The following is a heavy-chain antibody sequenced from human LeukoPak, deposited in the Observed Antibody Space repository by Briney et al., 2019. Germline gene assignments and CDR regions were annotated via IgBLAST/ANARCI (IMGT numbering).Heavy chain of an antibody. D-gene: IGHD5-18*01. J-gene: IGHJ4*02. CDR1: GYSISNYW. CDR3: ARLGYGHGQGDY. Sequence: GESLKISCKASGYSISNYWIGWVRQMPGKGLEWMGIIDPGDSTTRYSPSLQGQVTISADKSINTASLQWSSLQAPDSAIYYCARLGYGHGQGDYWGQGTLVTVYS. V-gene: IGHV5-51*01. CDR2: IDPGDSTT.